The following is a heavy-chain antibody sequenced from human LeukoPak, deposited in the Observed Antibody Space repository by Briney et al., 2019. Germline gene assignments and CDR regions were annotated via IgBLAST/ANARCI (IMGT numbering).Heavy chain of an antibody. J-gene: IGHJ4*02. V-gene: IGHV3-23*01. D-gene: IGHD3-22*01. Sequence: PGGSLRLSCAASGFTFSSYAMSWVRQAPGKGLEWVSAISGSGGSTYYADSVKGRFTISRDSSKNTLYLQMNSLRAEDTAVYYCAKGGRSYYYDSSGSPLDYWGQGTLVTVSS. CDR1: GFTFSSYA. CDR2: ISGSGGST. CDR3: AKGGRSYYYDSSGSPLDY.